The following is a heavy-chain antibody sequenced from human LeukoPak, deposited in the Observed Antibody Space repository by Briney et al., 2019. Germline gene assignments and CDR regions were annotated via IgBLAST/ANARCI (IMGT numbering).Heavy chain of an antibody. CDR2: IYYSGST. CDR3: ARLTAREVGY. J-gene: IGHJ4*02. Sequence: SETLSLTCAVSGGSISSTSYYWGWIRQPPGKGLEWIGSIYYSGSTYYNPSLKSRVTISVDTSKNQFSLKLSSVTAADTAVYYCARLTAREVGYWGQGTLVTVSS. CDR1: GGSISSTSYY. V-gene: IGHV4-39*01.